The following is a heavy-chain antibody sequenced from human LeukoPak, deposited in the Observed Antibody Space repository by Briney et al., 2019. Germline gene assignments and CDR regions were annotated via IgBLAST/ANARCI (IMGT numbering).Heavy chain of an antibody. Sequence: ASVKVSCKASGYSFTNYVISWVRQAPGQGLEWVGWISTNKGNTNYAQKLQGRVTMTTDTSTSTAYMELRSLRSDDTAVYYCARTSSSWHDAFDIWGQGTMVTVSS. CDR1: GYSFTNYV. CDR3: ARTSSSWHDAFDI. V-gene: IGHV1-18*01. J-gene: IGHJ3*02. D-gene: IGHD6-13*01. CDR2: ISTNKGNT.